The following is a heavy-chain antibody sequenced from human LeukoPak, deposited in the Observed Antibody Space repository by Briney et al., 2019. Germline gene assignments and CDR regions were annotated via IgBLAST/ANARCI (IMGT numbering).Heavy chain of an antibody. J-gene: IGHJ1*01. Sequence: GGSLRLSCAASGFTFNKHWMTWVRQAPGKGLQWVASIKEDGNEKKYIDSVKGRFTISRDNAKNSLYLQMNSLRTEDTAVYYCARDPWADSSGFPLHHWGQGTLVTVSS. D-gene: IGHD3-22*01. V-gene: IGHV3-7*03. CDR2: IKEDGNEK. CDR3: ARDPWADSSGFPLHH. CDR1: GFTFNKHW.